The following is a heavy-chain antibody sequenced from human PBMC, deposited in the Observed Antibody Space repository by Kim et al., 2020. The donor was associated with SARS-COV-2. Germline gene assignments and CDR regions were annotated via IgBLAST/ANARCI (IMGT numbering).Heavy chain of an antibody. Sequence: GGSLRLSCAASGFTFDDYAMHWVRQAPGKGLEWVSGISWNSGSIGYADSVKGRFTISRDNAKNSLYLQMNSLRAEDTALYYCAKDICSGGSCYSGGFGYWGQGTLVTVSS. CDR1: GFTFDDYA. J-gene: IGHJ4*02. V-gene: IGHV3-9*01. D-gene: IGHD2-15*01. CDR3: AKDICSGGSCYSGGFGY. CDR2: ISWNSGSI.